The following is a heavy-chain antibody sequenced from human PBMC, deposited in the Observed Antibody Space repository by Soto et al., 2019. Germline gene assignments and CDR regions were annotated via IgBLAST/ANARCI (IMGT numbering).Heavy chain of an antibody. CDR3: ARGKENYGDLRGRHNWFDS. D-gene: IGHD4-17*01. CDR2: INHSGST. J-gene: IGHJ5*01. CDR1: GGSFSGYY. V-gene: IGHV4-34*01. Sequence: SETLSLTCAVYGGSFSGYYWSWIRQPPGKGLEWIGEINHSGSTNYNPSLKSRVTISVDTSKNQFSLKLSSVTAADTAVYYCARGKENYGDLRGRHNWFDSWGQGTLVTVSS.